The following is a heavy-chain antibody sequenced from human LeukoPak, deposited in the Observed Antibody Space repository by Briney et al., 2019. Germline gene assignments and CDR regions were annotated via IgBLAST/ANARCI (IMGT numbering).Heavy chain of an antibody. Sequence: GGSLRLSCAASGLTFSSYAMSWVRQAPGKGLEWVSAISGGGGSTYYADSVKGRFTISRDNSKNTLYLQMNSLRAEDTAVYYCAKGTMVRGVTTNDYWGQGTLVTVSS. CDR1: GLTFSSYA. J-gene: IGHJ4*02. CDR3: AKGTMVRGVTTNDY. D-gene: IGHD3-10*01. CDR2: ISGGGGST. V-gene: IGHV3-23*01.